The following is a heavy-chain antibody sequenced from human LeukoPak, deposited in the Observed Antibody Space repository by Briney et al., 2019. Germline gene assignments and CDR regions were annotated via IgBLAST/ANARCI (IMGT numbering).Heavy chain of an antibody. V-gene: IGHV3-23*01. D-gene: IGHD2-15*01. CDR2: ITPGGGT. Sequence: GGSLRLSCAASEFTFSSYVMAWVRQAPGKGLEWVSTITPGGGTYYADSVKGRFTISRDNSKNTLYLQMNSLRAEDTAVYYCAKEDITHILHGAFDIWGQGTMVTVSS. J-gene: IGHJ3*02. CDR1: EFTFSSYV. CDR3: AKEDITHILHGAFDI.